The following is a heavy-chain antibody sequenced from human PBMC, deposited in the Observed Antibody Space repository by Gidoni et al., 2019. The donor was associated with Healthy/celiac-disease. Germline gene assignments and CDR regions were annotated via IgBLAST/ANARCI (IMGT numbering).Heavy chain of an antibody. CDR2: INHSGST. J-gene: IGHJ4*02. CDR3: ARNSGAETGDLVADREYYFDY. Sequence: QVQLQQWGAGLLKPSETLSLTCAVYGGSFSGSYCSWIRQPPGKGPEWIGEINHSGSTNYNPSLKSRVTISVDTSKYQFSLKLSSVTAADTAVYYFARNSGAETGDLVADREYYFDYWGQGTLVTVSS. V-gene: IGHV4-34*01. D-gene: IGHD7-27*01. CDR1: GGSFSGSY.